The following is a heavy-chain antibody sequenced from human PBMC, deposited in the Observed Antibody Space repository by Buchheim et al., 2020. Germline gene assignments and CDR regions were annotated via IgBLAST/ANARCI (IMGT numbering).Heavy chain of an antibody. CDR2: ISYDGSNK. Sequence: QVQLVESGGGVVQPGRSLRLSCAASGFTFSSYAMHWVRQAPGKGLEWVAVISYDGSNKYYADSVKGRFTISRDNSKNTRYLQMNSLRAEDTAVYYCARDGYNWNQYYFDYWGQGTL. J-gene: IGHJ4*02. CDR3: ARDGYNWNQYYFDY. V-gene: IGHV3-30-3*01. D-gene: IGHD1-20*01. CDR1: GFTFSSYA.